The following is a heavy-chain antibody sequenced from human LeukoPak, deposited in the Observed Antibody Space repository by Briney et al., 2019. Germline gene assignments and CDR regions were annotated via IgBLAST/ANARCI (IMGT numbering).Heavy chain of an antibody. D-gene: IGHD3-3*01. Sequence: SGTLSLTCTVSGGSISSYYWSWIRQPAGKGLEWIGRIYTSGSTNYNPSLKSRVTMSVDTSKNQFSLKLSSVTAADTAVYYCASTVLDHDFWSGYYLRGTFDYWGQGTLVTVSS. CDR2: IYTSGST. J-gene: IGHJ4*02. CDR3: ASTVLDHDFWSGYYLRGTFDY. CDR1: GGSISSYY. V-gene: IGHV4-4*07.